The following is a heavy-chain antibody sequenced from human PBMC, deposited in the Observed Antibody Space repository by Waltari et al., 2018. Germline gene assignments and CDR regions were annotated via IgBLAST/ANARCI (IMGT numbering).Heavy chain of an antibody. CDR1: GGSISSHY. V-gene: IGHV4-59*11. CDR3: ARGSTISDY. Sequence: QVQLQESGPGLVKPSETLSLTCTVSGGSISSHYWSWIRQPPGKGLEWIGYIYYSGRTNDKPALKSRVTISVDTSKNQFSLKLSSVTAADTAVYYCARGSTISDYWGQGTLVTVSS. CDR2: IYYSGRT. J-gene: IGHJ4*02.